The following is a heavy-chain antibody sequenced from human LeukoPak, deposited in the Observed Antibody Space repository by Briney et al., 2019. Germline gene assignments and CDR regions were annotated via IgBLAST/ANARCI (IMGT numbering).Heavy chain of an antibody. CDR1: GGSFSGYY. CDR3: ARDRRYSSSWYAPYFDY. D-gene: IGHD6-13*01. CDR2: INHSGST. J-gene: IGHJ4*02. Sequence: SETLSLTCAVYGGSFSGYYWSWIRQPPGKGLEWIGEINHSGSTNHNPSLKSRVTISVDTSKNQFSLKLSSVTAADTAVYYCARDRRYSSSWYAPYFDYWGQGTLVTVSS. V-gene: IGHV4-34*01.